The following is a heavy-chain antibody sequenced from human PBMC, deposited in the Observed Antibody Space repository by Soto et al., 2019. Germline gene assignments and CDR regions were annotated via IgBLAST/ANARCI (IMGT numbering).Heavy chain of an antibody. CDR1: GYTFTSYD. D-gene: IGHD6-19*01. V-gene: IGHV1-8*01. CDR2: MNPNSGNT. J-gene: IGHJ3*02. CDR3: ARVIAVADAFDI. Sequence: ASVKVSCKASGYTFTSYDINLVRQATGQGLEWMGWMNPNSGNTGYAQKFQGRVTMTRNTSISTAYMELSSLRSEDTAVYYCARVIAVADAFDIWGQGTMVTVSS.